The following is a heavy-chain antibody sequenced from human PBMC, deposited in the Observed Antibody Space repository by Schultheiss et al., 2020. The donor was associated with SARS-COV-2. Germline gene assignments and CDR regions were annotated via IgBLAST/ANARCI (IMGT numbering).Heavy chain of an antibody. Sequence: GESLKISCVASGFSFSDYYMSWIRQAPGKGLEWVSSISSSSSYIYYADSVKGRFTISRDNAKNSLYLQMNSLKTEDTAVYYCARDAADDSSDYYYGLPDYWGQGILVTVSS. CDR3: ARDAADDSSDYYYGLPDY. J-gene: IGHJ4*02. CDR2: ISSSSSYI. V-gene: IGHV3-11*05. CDR1: GFSFSDYY. D-gene: IGHD3-22*01.